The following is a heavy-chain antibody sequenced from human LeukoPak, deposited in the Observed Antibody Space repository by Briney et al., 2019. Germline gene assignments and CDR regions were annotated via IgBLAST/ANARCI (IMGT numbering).Heavy chain of an antibody. CDR2: IYSGGST. D-gene: IGHD3-10*01. CDR1: GLTISNNF. CDR3: ARDTDYYGSGSYLMGNYYYGMDV. J-gene: IGHJ6*02. Sequence: GGSLRLSCAASGLTISNNFMGWVRQAPGKGLEWVSLIYSGGSTYSADSVKGRFTISRDNSKNTLHLQMNSLRVEDTAVYYCARDTDYYGSGSYLMGNYYYGMDVWGQGTTVTVSS. V-gene: IGHV3-66*01.